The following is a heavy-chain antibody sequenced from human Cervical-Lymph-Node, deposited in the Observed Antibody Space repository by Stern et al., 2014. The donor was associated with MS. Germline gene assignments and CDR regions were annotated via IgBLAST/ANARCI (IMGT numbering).Heavy chain of an antibody. CDR1: GGPFSSYA. CDR2: SIPIFGTA. Sequence: QVQLVHSGASVKKPGASVKVSCKASGGPFSSYAIGWVRQAPGKRLEWIGGSIPIFGTATYAQKFQGRVTITADESTSTAYMELSSLRSEDTAVYYCARGWIAVAGTYYFDYWGQGTLVTVSS. CDR3: ARGWIAVAGTYYFDY. J-gene: IGHJ4*02. D-gene: IGHD6-19*01. V-gene: IGHV1-69*01.